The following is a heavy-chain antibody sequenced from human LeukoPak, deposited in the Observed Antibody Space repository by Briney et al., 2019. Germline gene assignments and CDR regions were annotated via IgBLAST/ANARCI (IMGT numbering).Heavy chain of an antibody. D-gene: IGHD3-22*01. CDR2: SYSGGNT. CDR1: GFTVSSNY. V-gene: IGHV3-53*01. CDR3: ARDDYYDSSGYNDY. Sequence: GGSLTLSCAASGFTVSSNYMSWVRPPPATGLEWVSVSYSGGNTFYAASVKGRFTVSRDNSKDTVYLQMTSLRAEDTAVYYRARDDYYDSSGYNDYWGQGTVVSVFS. J-gene: IGHJ4*02.